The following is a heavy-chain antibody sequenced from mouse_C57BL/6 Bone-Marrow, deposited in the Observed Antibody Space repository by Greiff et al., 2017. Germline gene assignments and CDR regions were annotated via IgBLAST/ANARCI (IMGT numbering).Heavy chain of an antibody. CDR2: INPRSGYT. Sequence: QVQLKESGAELAKPGASVKLSCKASGYTFTSYWMHWVKQRPGQGLEWIGYINPRSGYTKYNQKLKDKATLTADKSSSTAYMQLSSLTYEDSAVYYCAREGKCYGSSYWYFDVWGTGTTVTVAS. CDR1: GYTFTSYW. D-gene: IGHD1-1*01. V-gene: IGHV1-7*01. J-gene: IGHJ1*03. CDR3: AREGKCYGSSYWYFDV.